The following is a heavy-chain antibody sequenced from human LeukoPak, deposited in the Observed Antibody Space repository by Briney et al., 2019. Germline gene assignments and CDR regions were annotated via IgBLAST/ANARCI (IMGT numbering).Heavy chain of an antibody. CDR3: ARAHAADYYDSSGYYPFDY. Sequence: SETVSLTCAVYGGSFSGYYWSWIRQPPGKGLEWIGEINHSGSTNYNPSLKSRVTISVDTSKNQFSLKLSSVTAADTAVYYCARAHAADYYDSSGYYPFDYWGQGTLVTVSS. D-gene: IGHD3-22*01. V-gene: IGHV4-34*01. CDR2: INHSGST. J-gene: IGHJ4*02. CDR1: GGSFSGYY.